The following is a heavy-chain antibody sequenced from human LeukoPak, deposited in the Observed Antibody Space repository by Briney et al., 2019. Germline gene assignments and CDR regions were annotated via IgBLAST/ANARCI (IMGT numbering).Heavy chain of an antibody. D-gene: IGHD6-13*01. CDR1: GGSFSGYY. CDR2: INHSGST. Sequence: SETLSLTCAVYGGSFSGYYWSWIRQPPGKGLEWIGEINHSGSTNYNPSLKSRVTISVDTSKNQFSLKLSSVTAADTAMYYCARPLRHRIIAAAGTVWFDPWGQGTLVTVSS. CDR3: ARPLRHRIIAAAGTVWFDP. J-gene: IGHJ5*02. V-gene: IGHV4-34*01.